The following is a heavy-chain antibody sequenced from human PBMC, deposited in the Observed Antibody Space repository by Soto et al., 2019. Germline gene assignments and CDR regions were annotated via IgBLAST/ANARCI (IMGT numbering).Heavy chain of an antibody. J-gene: IGHJ6*02. D-gene: IGHD3-10*01. Sequence: SETLSLTCTVSGGSISSYYWSWIRQPAGKGLEWIGRIYTSGSTNYNPSLKSRVTMSVDTSKNQFSLKLSSVTAADTAVYYCARADYYGAGSYLPYYYYYGMDVWGQGTTVTVSS. CDR1: GGSISSYY. CDR3: ARADYYGAGSYLPYYYYYGMDV. CDR2: IYTSGST. V-gene: IGHV4-4*07.